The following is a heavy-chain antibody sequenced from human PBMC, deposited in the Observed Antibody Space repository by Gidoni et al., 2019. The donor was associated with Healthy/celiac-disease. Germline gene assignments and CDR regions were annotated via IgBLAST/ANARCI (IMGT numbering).Heavy chain of an antibody. J-gene: IGHJ4*02. D-gene: IGHD3-22*01. V-gene: IGHV5-51*01. CDR3: ARAIPYYYDSSGSHYYFDY. Sequence: EVQLVQSGAEVKKPGESLKISCKGSGSSFTSYWIGWVRQMPGKGLEWMGIIYPGDSDTRYSPSFQGQVTISADKSISTAYLQWSSLKASDTAMYYCARAIPYYYDSSGSHYYFDYWGQGTLVTVSS. CDR2: IYPGDSDT. CDR1: GSSFTSYW.